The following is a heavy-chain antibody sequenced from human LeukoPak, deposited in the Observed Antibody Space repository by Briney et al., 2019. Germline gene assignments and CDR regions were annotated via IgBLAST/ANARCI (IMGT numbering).Heavy chain of an antibody. CDR3: ARDLSYGVDH. V-gene: IGHV3-74*01. CDR1: GFTFSSYW. J-gene: IGHJ4*02. D-gene: IGHD4-17*01. Sequence: GGSLRLSCAASGFTFSSYWMHWVRQAPGKGLVWVSRINRDGSNTNYADSVKGRFTISRDNAKNTLYLQMNSLRAEDTAVYYCARDLSYGVDHWGQGTLVTVSS. CDR2: INRDGSNT.